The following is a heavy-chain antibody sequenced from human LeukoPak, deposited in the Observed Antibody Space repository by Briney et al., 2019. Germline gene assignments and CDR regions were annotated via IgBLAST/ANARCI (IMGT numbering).Heavy chain of an antibody. J-gene: IGHJ4*02. D-gene: IGHD6-19*01. Sequence: PGGSLRLSCAASGFAFSGYSLNWVRQAPGKGLEWVSYISGSSSTIYYADSVKDRFTISRDNAKNSLYLQISSLRAEDTAVYYCARYRSGGSRGFDYWGQGTLVTVSS. V-gene: IGHV3-48*01. CDR1: GFAFSGYS. CDR3: ARYRSGGSRGFDY. CDR2: ISGSSSTI.